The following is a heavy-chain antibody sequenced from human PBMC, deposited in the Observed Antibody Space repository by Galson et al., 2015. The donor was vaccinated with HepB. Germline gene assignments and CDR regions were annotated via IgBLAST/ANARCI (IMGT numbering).Heavy chain of an antibody. CDR1: GFTFSSYA. V-gene: IGHV3-23*01. CDR2: ICGSGGST. Sequence: SLRLSCAASGFTFSSYAMSWVRQAPGKGLEWVSAICGSGGSTYYADSVKDRFTISRDNSKNTLYLQMNSLRAEDTAVYYCAKVLQELILTGYLALYYGMDVWGQGTTVTVSS. CDR3: AKVLQELILTGYLALYYGMDV. J-gene: IGHJ6*02. D-gene: IGHD3-9*01.